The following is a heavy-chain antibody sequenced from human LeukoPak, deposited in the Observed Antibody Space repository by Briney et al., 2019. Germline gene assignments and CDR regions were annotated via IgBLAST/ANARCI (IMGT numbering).Heavy chain of an antibody. CDR2: MNPNSGNT. CDR3: ARGRNWFDP. Sequence: ASVKVSCKASGYTFTGCYMHWVRQAPGQGLEWMGWMNPNSGNTGYAQKFQGRVTMTRNTSISTAYMELSSLRSEDTAVYYCARGRNWFDPWGQGTLVSVSS. CDR1: GYTFTGCY. J-gene: IGHJ5*02. V-gene: IGHV1-8*02.